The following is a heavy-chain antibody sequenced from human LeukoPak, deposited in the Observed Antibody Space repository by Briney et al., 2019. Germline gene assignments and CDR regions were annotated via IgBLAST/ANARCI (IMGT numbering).Heavy chain of an antibody. CDR2: ISGSGGST. Sequence: PGGSLRLTCAASGFTFSSYSMNWVRQAPGKGLEWVSAISGSGGSTYYADSVKGRFTISRDNSKNTLYLQMNSLRAEDTAVYYCAKDIGPPYYYDSSGYLGDYWGQGTLVTVSS. V-gene: IGHV3-23*01. CDR3: AKDIGPPYYYDSSGYLGDY. CDR1: GFTFSSYS. D-gene: IGHD3-22*01. J-gene: IGHJ4*02.